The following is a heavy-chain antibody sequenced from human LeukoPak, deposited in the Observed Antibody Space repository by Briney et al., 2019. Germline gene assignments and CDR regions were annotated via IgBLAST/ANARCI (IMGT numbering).Heavy chain of an antibody. V-gene: IGHV1-69*13. CDR2: IIPIFGTA. CDR3: ARDYYDSSGYSPYNWFDP. J-gene: IGHJ5*02. D-gene: IGHD3-22*01. CDR1: GGTFISYA. Sequence: SVKVSCKASGGTFISYAISWVRQAPGQGLEWMGGIIPIFGTANYAQKFQGRVTITADESTSTAYMELSSLRSEDTAVYYCARDYYDSSGYSPYNWFDPWGQGTLVTVSS.